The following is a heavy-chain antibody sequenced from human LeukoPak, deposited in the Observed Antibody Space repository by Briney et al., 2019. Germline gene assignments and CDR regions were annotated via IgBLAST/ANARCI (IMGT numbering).Heavy chain of an antibody. V-gene: IGHV3-72*01. CDR3: ARDESAL. J-gene: IGHJ4*02. Sequence: GGSLRLSCAASGFILSDHYVDWVRQAPGKGLEWVVRSRNKANSYSTEYAASVRGRFTVSRDLLKNSVYLQMNSLKTEDTAMYYCARDESALWGQGTLVTVSS. CDR2: SRNKANSYST. CDR1: GFILSDHY.